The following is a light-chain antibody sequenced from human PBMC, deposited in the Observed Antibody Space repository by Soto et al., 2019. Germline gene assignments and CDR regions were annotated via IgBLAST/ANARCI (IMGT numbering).Light chain of an antibody. CDR2: DVS. CDR1: SSDVGGYNY. J-gene: IGLJ7*01. V-gene: IGLV2-14*01. Sequence: QSALTQPASVSGSPGQSITISCTGTSSDVGGYNYVSWYQQHPGKAPKLMIYDVSKRPSGVSNRFSGSKSGNTAALTISGLQAEDEADYYCNSYTSSSTAVFGVGTQLTVL. CDR3: NSYTSSSTAV.